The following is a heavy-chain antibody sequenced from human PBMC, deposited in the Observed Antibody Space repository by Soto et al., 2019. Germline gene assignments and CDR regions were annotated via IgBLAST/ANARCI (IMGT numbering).Heavy chain of an antibody. J-gene: IGHJ4*02. CDR2: IYSGGAP. D-gene: IGHD1-1*01. CDR1: GFTVSNNY. Sequence: EAQLVESGGGLVQPGGSLRLSCAASGFTVSNNYMRWVRQAPGKGLEWVSLIYSGGAPYYADSVKGRFTISRDNPKNTVSLQMKGPTAEDTAVYYCARDGTYNWVGGQGILVTVSS. V-gene: IGHV3-66*01. CDR3: ARDGTYNWV.